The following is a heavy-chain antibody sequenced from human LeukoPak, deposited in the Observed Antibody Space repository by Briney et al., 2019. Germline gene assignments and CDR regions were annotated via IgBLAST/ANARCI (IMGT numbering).Heavy chain of an antibody. Sequence: SETLSLACTVSGGSISSSSYYWGWIRQPPGKGLEWIGSIYYSGSTYYNPSLKSRVTISVDTSKNQFSLKLSSVTAADTAVYYCARQPLIVVVNYFDYWGQGTLVTVSS. D-gene: IGHD3-22*01. CDR2: IYYSGST. V-gene: IGHV4-39*01. J-gene: IGHJ4*02. CDR1: GGSISSSSYY. CDR3: ARQPLIVVVNYFDY.